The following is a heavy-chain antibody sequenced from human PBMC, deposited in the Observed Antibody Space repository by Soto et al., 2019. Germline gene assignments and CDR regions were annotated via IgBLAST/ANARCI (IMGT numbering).Heavy chain of an antibody. CDR2: ISSSSSYI. CDR1: GFTFSSYS. D-gene: IGHD3-22*01. J-gene: IGHJ4*02. V-gene: IGHV3-21*01. Sequence: PGGSLRLSCAASGFTFSSYSMNWVRQAPGKGLEWVSSISSSSSYIYYADSVKGRFTISRDNAKNSLYLQMNSLRAEDTAVYYCARDSGSSYYDSSGYYYVAYYFDYWGQGTLVTVSS. CDR3: ARDSGSSYYDSSGYYYVAYYFDY.